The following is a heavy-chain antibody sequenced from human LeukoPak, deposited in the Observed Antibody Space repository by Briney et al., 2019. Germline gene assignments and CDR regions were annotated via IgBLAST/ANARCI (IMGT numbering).Heavy chain of an antibody. Sequence: GGSLRLSCAASGFTFSSYWLSWVRQAPGKGLEWVANIKQDGGEKYYVDSVKGRFTISRDNAKNSLYLQMNSLRAEDTAVYYCARDSTVATIHHFDYWGQGTLVTVSS. CDR2: IKQDGGEK. D-gene: IGHD5-12*01. V-gene: IGHV3-7*01. CDR3: ARDSTVATIHHFDY. J-gene: IGHJ4*02. CDR1: GFTFSSYW.